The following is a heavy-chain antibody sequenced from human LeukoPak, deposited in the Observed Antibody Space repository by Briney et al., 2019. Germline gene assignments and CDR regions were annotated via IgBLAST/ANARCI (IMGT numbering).Heavy chain of an antibody. CDR3: ARPYYYDRSGYQV. D-gene: IGHD3-22*01. J-gene: IGHJ4*02. CDR2: ISSDGSST. Sequence: GGSLRLSCAASGFTFSSYAMHWVRQAPGKGLAYVSSISSDGSSTYYVNSVKGRFTISRDNSKNTLYLQMGSLRAEDMAVYYCARPYYYDRSGYQVWGQGTLVTVSS. CDR1: GFTFSSYA. V-gene: IGHV3-64*01.